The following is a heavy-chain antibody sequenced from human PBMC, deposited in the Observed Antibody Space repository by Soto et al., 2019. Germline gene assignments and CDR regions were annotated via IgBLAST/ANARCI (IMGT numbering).Heavy chain of an antibody. Sequence: PGGSRRLYWSASGVDFRQYEMNWVRPAPGKGLEWVAYISSTGVTTYYAESVEGRFTISRGNAKSSLFLHLSSLRVEDTAVYYCARSGTRVDSWGLRAEVTVSS. J-gene: IGHJ5*01. CDR2: ISSTGVTT. V-gene: IGHV3-48*03. D-gene: IGHD1-1*01. CDR3: ARSGTRVDS. CDR1: GVDFRQYE.